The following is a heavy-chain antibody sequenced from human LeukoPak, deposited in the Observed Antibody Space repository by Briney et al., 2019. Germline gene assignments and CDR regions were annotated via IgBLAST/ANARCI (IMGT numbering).Heavy chain of an antibody. J-gene: IGHJ4*02. Sequence: GGSLRLSRAASGFTFSSYAMSWVRQAPGKGLEWVSSISSSSSYIYYADSVKGRFTISRDNAKNSLYLQMNSLRAEDTAVYYCARGPTYYYGSGSLALDYWGQGTLVTVSS. V-gene: IGHV3-21*01. CDR2: ISSSSSYI. D-gene: IGHD3-10*01. CDR1: GFTFSSYA. CDR3: ARGPTYYYGSGSLALDY.